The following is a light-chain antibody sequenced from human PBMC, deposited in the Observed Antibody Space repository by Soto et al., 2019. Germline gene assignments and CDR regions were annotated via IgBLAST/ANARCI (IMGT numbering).Light chain of an antibody. V-gene: IGKV3-15*01. CDR2: GAS. CDR1: HSVSRN. CDR3: QQYNNWPQWT. J-gene: IGKJ1*01. Sequence: EILMTQSPATLSVSPGERATLSCRASHSVSRNLAWYQQKPGQTPRLLIYGASARATGTPARFSGSGSGTEYPLTISSVQSEDFAVYYCQQYNNWPQWTFGQGTKVEIK.